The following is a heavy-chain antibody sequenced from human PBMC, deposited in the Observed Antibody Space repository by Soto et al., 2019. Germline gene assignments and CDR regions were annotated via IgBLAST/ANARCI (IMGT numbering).Heavy chain of an antibody. D-gene: IGHD3-22*01. CDR1: GGSFSGYY. CDR3: ARKGGYYDSSGTTWYNWFDP. J-gene: IGHJ5*02. V-gene: IGHV4-34*01. Sequence: SETLSLTCAVYGGSFSGYYWSWIRQPPGKGLEWIGEINHSGSTNYNPSLKSRVTISVDTSKNQFSLKLSSVTAADTAVYYCARKGGYYDSSGTTWYNWFDPWGQGTLVTAPQ. CDR2: INHSGST.